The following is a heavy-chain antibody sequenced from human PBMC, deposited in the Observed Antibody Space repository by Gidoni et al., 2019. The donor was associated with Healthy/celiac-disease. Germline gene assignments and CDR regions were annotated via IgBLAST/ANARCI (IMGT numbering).Heavy chain of an antibody. CDR1: GFTFSSYA. CDR2: ISGSGGST. Sequence: EVQLLESGGGLVQPGGSLRLSCAASGFTFSSYAMSGVRQAPGKGLEWVSAISGSGGSTYYADSVKGRFTISRDNSKNTLYLQMNSLRAEDTAVYYCAKGLVDVLLWFGELLAFDYWGQGTLVTVSS. V-gene: IGHV3-23*01. J-gene: IGHJ4*02. D-gene: IGHD3-10*01. CDR3: AKGLVDVLLWFGELLAFDY.